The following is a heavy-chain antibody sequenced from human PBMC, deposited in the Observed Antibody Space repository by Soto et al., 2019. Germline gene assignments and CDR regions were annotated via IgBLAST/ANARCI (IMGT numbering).Heavy chain of an antibody. V-gene: IGHV1-69*13. CDR1: GGTFSSYA. Sequence: SVKVSCKASGGTFSSYAISWVRQAPGQGLEWMGGIIPIFGTANYAQKFQGRVTITADESTSTAYMELSSLRSEDTAVYYCARTPRYCSSTSCYNPQPPHFDYWGQGTLVTVSS. D-gene: IGHD2-2*02. CDR3: ARTPRYCSSTSCYNPQPPHFDY. J-gene: IGHJ4*02. CDR2: IIPIFGTA.